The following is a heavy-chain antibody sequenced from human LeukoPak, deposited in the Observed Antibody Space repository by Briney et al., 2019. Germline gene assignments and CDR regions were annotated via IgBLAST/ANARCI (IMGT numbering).Heavy chain of an antibody. V-gene: IGHV3-48*03. CDR3: ARGLTT. D-gene: IGHD4-11*01. CDR1: GPTFSSYA. Sequence: GGSLRLSCAASGPTFSSYAMNWVRQAPGKGLEWVSYISYSGTNIYYADSVKGRFIISRDNAKNSLYLQMNSLRAEDTAVYYCARGLTTGGQGTLVTVSS. CDR2: ISYSGTNI. J-gene: IGHJ4*02.